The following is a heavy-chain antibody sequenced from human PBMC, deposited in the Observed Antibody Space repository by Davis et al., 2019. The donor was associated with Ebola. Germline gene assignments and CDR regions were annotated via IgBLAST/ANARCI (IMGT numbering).Heavy chain of an antibody. J-gene: IGHJ4*02. V-gene: IGHV3-30*03. Sequence: GGSLRLSCAASGFTFSSYSMNWVRQAPGKGLEWVAVISYDGSNKYYADSVKGRFTISRDNSKNTLYLQMNSLRAEDTAVYYCAGPSGSLGYWGQGTLVTVSS. D-gene: IGHD3-22*01. CDR3: AGPSGSLGY. CDR2: ISYDGSNK. CDR1: GFTFSSYS.